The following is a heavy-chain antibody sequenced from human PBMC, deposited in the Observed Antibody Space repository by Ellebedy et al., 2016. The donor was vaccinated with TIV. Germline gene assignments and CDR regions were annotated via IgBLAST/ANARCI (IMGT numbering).Heavy chain of an antibody. CDR2: IWYDGSNK. CDR3: ARDYIVVVPAAIGNYWYYYGMDV. Sequence: PGGSLRLSCAASGFTFSSYGMHWVRQAPGKGLEWVAVIWYDGSNKYYADSVKGRFTISRDNSKNTLYLQMNSLRAEDTAVYYCARDYIVVVPAAIGNYWYYYGMDVWGQGTTVTVSS. D-gene: IGHD2-2*01. V-gene: IGHV3-33*01. CDR1: GFTFSSYG. J-gene: IGHJ6*02.